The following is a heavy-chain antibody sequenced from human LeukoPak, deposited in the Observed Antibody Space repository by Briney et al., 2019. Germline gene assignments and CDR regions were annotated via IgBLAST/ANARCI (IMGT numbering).Heavy chain of an antibody. CDR3: ASSQAFYDSSGYYFNWFDP. CDR2: FYYSGST. Sequence: SETLSLTCTVSGXSISSSSDYWGWIRQPPGKGLQWIGSFYYSGSTYYNPSLKSRVTISVDTSKNQFSLKLTSVTAADMAVYYCASSQAFYDSSGYYFNWFDPWGQGTLVTVSS. J-gene: IGHJ5*02. V-gene: IGHV4-39*01. CDR1: GXSISSSSDY. D-gene: IGHD3-22*01.